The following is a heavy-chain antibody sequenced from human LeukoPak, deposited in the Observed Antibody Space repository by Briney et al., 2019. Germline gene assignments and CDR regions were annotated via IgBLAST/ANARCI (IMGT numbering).Heavy chain of an antibody. CDR2: IYYSGST. Sequence: PSETLSLTCTVSGGSISSYSYFWGWIRQPPGKGLEWIGSIYYSGSTYYNPSLKSRVTISVDTSKNQFSLKLRSVTAADTTVYYCARHYLGSGKIDYWGQGTLVTVSS. J-gene: IGHJ4*02. D-gene: IGHD3-10*01. V-gene: IGHV4-39*01. CDR3: ARHYLGSGKIDY. CDR1: GGSISSYSYF.